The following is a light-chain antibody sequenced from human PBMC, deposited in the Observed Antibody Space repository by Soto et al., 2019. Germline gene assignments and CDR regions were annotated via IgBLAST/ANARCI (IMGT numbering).Light chain of an antibody. CDR2: EVS. J-gene: IGLJ2*01. V-gene: IGLV2-14*01. CDR3: SSYTSSSTLL. CDR1: GSDVGGYNY. Sequence: QSVLTQPASVSGSPGQSITISCTGTGSDVGGYNYVSWYQQHPGKAPKLMIYEVSNRPSGVSNRFSGSKSGNTASLTISGLQAEDEADYYCSSYTSSSTLLFGGGTKVTVL.